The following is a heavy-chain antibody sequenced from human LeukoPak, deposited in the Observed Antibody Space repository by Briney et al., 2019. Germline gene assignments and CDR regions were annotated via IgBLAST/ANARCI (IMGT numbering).Heavy chain of an antibody. V-gene: IGHV4-39*01. CDR3: ARGSREHRGSNRVYYVMDV. CDR2: FYYSGST. Sequence: SETLSLTCTISGGPINSGSYYWGWIRQPPGKGLEWIGTFYYSGSTYYNPSLKSRVSISVDTSQNQFSLKLSSVTATDTSVYYCARGSREHRGSNRVYYVMDVCGQGTTVTVSS. CDR1: GGPINSGSYY. D-gene: IGHD1-14*01. J-gene: IGHJ6*02.